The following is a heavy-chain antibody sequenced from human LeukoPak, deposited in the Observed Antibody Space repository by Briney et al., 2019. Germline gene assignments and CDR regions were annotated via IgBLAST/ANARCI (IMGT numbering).Heavy chain of an antibody. V-gene: IGHV1-46*01. Sequence: ASVKVSCKASGYTFTSYYMHWVRQAPGQGLEWMGIINPSGGSTSYAQKFQGRVTMTRDMSTSTVYMELSSLRSEDTAVYYCARVNTMIVATNWFDPWGQGTLVTVSS. D-gene: IGHD3-22*01. J-gene: IGHJ5*02. CDR1: GYTFTSYY. CDR3: ARVNTMIVATNWFDP. CDR2: INPSGGST.